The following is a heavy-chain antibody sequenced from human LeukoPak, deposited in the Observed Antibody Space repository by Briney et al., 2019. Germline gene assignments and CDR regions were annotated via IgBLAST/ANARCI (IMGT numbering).Heavy chain of an antibody. J-gene: IGHJ4*02. Sequence: GGSLRLSCAPSGFTFYSYAMSWVRQAPGKGLEWVSVIYSGGSTYYADSVKGRFTISRDNSKNTLYLQINSLRAEDTAVYYCARESISNYYDSSGYFDYWGQGTLVTVSS. CDR3: ARESISNYYDSSGYFDY. V-gene: IGHV3-66*01. D-gene: IGHD3-22*01. CDR2: IYSGGST. CDR1: GFTFYSYA.